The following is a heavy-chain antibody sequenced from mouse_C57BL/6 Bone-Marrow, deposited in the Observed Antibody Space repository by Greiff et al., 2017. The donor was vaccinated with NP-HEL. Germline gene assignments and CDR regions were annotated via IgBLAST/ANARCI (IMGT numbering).Heavy chain of an antibody. CDR1: GYTFTSYW. CDR2: IDPSDSYT. J-gene: IGHJ2*01. D-gene: IGHD1-1*01. CDR3: ARGLRYYEDY. V-gene: IGHV1-59*01. Sequence: QVQLQQSGAELARPGASVKLSCKASGYTFTSYWMHWVKQRPGQGLEWIGVIDPSDSYTNYNQKFKGKATLTVDTSSSTAYMQLSSLTSEDSAVYYCARGLRYYEDYWGQGTTLTVSS.